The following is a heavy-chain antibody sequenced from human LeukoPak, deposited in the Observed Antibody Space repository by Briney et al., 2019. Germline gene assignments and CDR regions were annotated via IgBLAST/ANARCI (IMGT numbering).Heavy chain of an antibody. J-gene: IGHJ4*02. CDR2: ITPDGSDR. V-gene: IGHV3-7*01. CDR1: GFTFSSYA. Sequence: GGSLRLSCSASGFTFSSYALHWVRQAPGKGLEWVANITPDGSDRYYVDSLKGRVTISRDNTKSSLYLQLNSLRAEDTAVYYCIPGGLAVSGIDYWGQGALVTISS. CDR3: IPGGLAVSGIDY. D-gene: IGHD6-19*01.